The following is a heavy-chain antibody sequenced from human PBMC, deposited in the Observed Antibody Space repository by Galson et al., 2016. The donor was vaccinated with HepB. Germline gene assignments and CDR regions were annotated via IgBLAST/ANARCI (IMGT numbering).Heavy chain of an antibody. J-gene: IGHJ3*02. Sequence: SETLSLTCTISGGSISNYYWNWIRQTPEKRLVWIGYVYAGGNTNYSPPLRSRVSISGDTSKNQFSLRLSSVTAADTAVYFCARGRMSYDSLTGYYMDAFDIWGQGTKVTVSS. D-gene: IGHD3-9*01. CDR3: ARGRMSYDSLTGYYMDAFDI. CDR2: VYAGGNT. CDR1: GGSISNYY. V-gene: IGHV4-59*12.